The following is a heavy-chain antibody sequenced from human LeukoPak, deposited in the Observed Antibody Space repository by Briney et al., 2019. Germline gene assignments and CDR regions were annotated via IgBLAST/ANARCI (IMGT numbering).Heavy chain of an antibody. V-gene: IGHV3-30*04. Sequence: GGSLRLSCAASGFTFSSYAMHWVRQAPGKGLEWVAVISYDGSNKYYADSVKGRFTISRDNSKNTLYLQMNSLRAEDAAVYYCARDYDYWGQGTLVTVSS. J-gene: IGHJ4*02. CDR2: ISYDGSNK. CDR3: ARDYDY. CDR1: GFTFSSYA.